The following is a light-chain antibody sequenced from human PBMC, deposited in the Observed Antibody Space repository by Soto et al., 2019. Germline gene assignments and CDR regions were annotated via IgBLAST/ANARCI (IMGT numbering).Light chain of an antibody. Sequence: QSALTQPASVSGSPGQSITISCTGTSSDVGGYNYVSWYQQHPGKAPKLMIYDVSNRPSGVSNRFSGYKSGNTASLTISGRQAEDEADYYCSSYTSSSTLVVFGGGSKLTVL. J-gene: IGLJ2*01. V-gene: IGLV2-14*01. CDR2: DVS. CDR1: SSDVGGYNY. CDR3: SSYTSSSTLVV.